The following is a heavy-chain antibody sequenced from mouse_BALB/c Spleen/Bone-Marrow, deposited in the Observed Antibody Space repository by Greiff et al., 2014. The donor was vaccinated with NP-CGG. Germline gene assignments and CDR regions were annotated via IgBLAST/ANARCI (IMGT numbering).Heavy chain of an antibody. CDR1: GFTFSDYY. CDR2: ISDGGSYT. V-gene: IGHV5-4*02. J-gene: IGHJ4*01. D-gene: IGHD1-1*02. Sequence: DVHLVESGGGLVKPGGSLKLSCAASGFTFSDYYMYWVRQAPEKRLEWVATISDGGSYTYYPDSVKGRFTISRDNAKNNLYLQMSRLKSEDTAMYYCARSGERYGAMDYWGQGTSVTVFS. CDR3: ARSGERYGAMDY.